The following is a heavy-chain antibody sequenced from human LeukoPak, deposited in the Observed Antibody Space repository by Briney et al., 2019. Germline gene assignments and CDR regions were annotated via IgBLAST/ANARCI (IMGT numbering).Heavy chain of an antibody. CDR2: IYHSGST. CDR1: GGSISSYY. V-gene: IGHV4-59*01. J-gene: IGHJ1*01. Sequence: SETLSLTCTVSGGSISSYYWSWIRQPPGKRLEWIGYIYHSGSTNYNPSLQSRVTISVDTSKNQFSLNLNSVTAADTAVYYCARGGAARLHFQNWGQGTLVTVSS. D-gene: IGHD6-6*01. CDR3: ARGGAARLHFQN.